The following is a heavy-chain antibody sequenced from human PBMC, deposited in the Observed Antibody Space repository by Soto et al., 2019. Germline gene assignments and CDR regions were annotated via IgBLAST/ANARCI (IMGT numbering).Heavy chain of an antibody. CDR3: VKGGTNFAS. D-gene: IGHD1-7*01. V-gene: IGHV3-7*03. CDR2: IKQDESEK. J-gene: IGHJ4*02. CDR1: GFTFSSHW. Sequence: EVQLVESGGGLVQPGRSLRLSCAASGFTFSSHWMSWVRQAPGKGLEWVANIKQDESEKYYLDSVRGRFTISRDNAKDSLYLQMNSLRVEDTAVYYCVKGGTNFASWGQGTLVTVSS.